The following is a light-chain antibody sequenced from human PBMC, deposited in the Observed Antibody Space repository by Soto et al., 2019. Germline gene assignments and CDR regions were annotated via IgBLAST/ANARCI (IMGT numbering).Light chain of an antibody. CDR3: AAWDDDLNGLV. CDR2: NNN. J-gene: IGLJ3*02. V-gene: IGLV1-44*01. CDR1: TSNIGSNI. Sequence: QSVLTQPHSASGTPGQRITISCSGRTSNIGSNIVSWYHHLPGAAPKLLIYNNNQRPSGVPDRFFASKSGTSASLAISGLQPEDESHYYCAAWDDDLNGLVFGGGTKVTV.